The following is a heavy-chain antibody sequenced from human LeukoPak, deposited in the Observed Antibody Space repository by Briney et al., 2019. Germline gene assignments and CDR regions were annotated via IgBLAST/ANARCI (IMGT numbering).Heavy chain of an antibody. D-gene: IGHD4-11*01. V-gene: IGHV3-23*01. J-gene: IGHJ4*02. CDR3: AKDGGTVTSYYFDS. Sequence: GGSLRLSCAASGFTFSAYAMSWVRQAPGKGLEWVSGISAWGDNTYSADSVGGRFTISRDNSKNTLYLQMNSLRVEDTAVYYCAKDGGTVTSYYFDSWGLGTLVTVSS. CDR1: GFTFSAYA. CDR2: ISAWGDNT.